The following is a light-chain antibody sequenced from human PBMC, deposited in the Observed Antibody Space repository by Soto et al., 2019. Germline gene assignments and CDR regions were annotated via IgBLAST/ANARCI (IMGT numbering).Light chain of an antibody. Sequence: EIVLTQSPGTLSLSPGERATLSCRASQSVNNNYLAWYQQKPGQAPRLLIYGASTRATGFPDRFSGSGSGTAFPLIISSLEPEDFAVYYCQQYGASPPTFGQGTRLEIK. J-gene: IGKJ5*01. CDR2: GAS. CDR1: QSVNNNY. CDR3: QQYGASPPT. V-gene: IGKV3-20*01.